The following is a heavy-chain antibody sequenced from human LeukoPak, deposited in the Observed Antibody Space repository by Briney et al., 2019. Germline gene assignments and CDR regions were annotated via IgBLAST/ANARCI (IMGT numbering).Heavy chain of an antibody. J-gene: IGHJ4*02. CDR2: ISGSGGGT. CDR3: AKDQVSGEGWYGDY. CDR1: GFTFSSYA. D-gene: IGHD6-19*01. V-gene: IGHV3-23*01. Sequence: GGSLRLSCAASGFTFSSYAMSWVRQAPGKGLEWVSAISGSGGGTYYADSVKGRFTISRDNSKNTLYLQMNSLRAEDTAVYYCAKDQVSGEGWYGDYWGQGTLVTVSS.